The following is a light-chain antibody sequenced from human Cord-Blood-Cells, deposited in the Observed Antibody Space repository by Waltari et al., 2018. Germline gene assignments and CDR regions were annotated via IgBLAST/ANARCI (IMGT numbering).Light chain of an antibody. CDR2: WAS. V-gene: IGKV4-1*01. CDR1: QSVLFSSNNKNY. Sequence: DIVMTQSPDSLAVSLAARATINRQSSQSVLFSSNNKNYLAWYQQKPGQPPKLLIYWASTRESGVPDRFSGSGSGTDFTLTISSLQAEDVAVYYCQQYYSTPYTFGQGTKLEIK. J-gene: IGKJ2*01. CDR3: QQYYSTPYT.